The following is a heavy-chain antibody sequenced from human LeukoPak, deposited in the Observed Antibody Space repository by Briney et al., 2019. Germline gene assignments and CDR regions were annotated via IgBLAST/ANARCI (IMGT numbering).Heavy chain of an antibody. D-gene: IGHD6-19*01. J-gene: IGHJ4*02. CDR1: GFTFSSYA. CDR2: IYSGGTT. V-gene: IGHV3-53*01. CDR3: ARSDVSGWPFDY. Sequence: PGGSLRLSCAASGFTFSSYAIHWVRQAPGKGLEWVSVIYSGGTTSYADSVKGRFTISRDNSKNTLYLQMNSLRAEDTAIYYCARSDVSGWPFDYWGQGTLVTVSS.